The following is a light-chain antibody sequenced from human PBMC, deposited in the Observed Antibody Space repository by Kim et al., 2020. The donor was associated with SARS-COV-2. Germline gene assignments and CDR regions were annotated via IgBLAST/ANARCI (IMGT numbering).Light chain of an antibody. Sequence: SASGGKRTPITARASRGISTNLAGYQQIPGKAPKLLILGASTWHTGVPSRLSGSGSGTDFTLTISSLQPKDLATYYCQQLSQGLTFGGGTKVDIK. J-gene: IGKJ4*01. V-gene: IGKV1-9*01. CDR3: QQLSQGLT. CDR1: RGISTN. CDR2: GAS.